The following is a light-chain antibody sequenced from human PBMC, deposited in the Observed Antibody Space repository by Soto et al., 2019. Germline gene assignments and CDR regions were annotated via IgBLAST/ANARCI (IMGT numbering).Light chain of an antibody. J-gene: IGKJ1*01. CDR3: QQYSSSRRT. Sequence: EIVLTQSPGTLSLSPGERVTLSCRASQSVSSNFLAWYQQKPGQAPRLLIYGASNRAAGIPDRFSGSGSGTDFTLTISRLEPEDFAVYYCQQYSSSRRTFGQGTKVDIK. CDR1: QSVSSNF. V-gene: IGKV3-20*01. CDR2: GAS.